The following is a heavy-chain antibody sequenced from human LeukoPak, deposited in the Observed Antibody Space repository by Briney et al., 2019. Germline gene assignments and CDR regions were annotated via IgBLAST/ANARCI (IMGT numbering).Heavy chain of an antibody. CDR2: IYFSGNT. J-gene: IGHJ4*02. CDR1: GGSISSGGYY. V-gene: IGHV4-39*07. CDR3: ASYPYYYGSGSYSKV. D-gene: IGHD3-10*01. Sequence: SQTLSLTCTVSGGSISSGGYYWGWIRQPPGKGLEWIGSIYFSGNTYYNPSLKSRVTISVDTSKNQFSLNLSSVTAADTAVYYCASYPYYYGSGSYSKVWGQGTLVTVSS.